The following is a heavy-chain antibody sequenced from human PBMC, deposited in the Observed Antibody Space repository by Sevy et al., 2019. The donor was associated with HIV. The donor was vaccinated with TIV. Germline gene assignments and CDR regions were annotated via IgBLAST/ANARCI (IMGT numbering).Heavy chain of an antibody. CDR3: ARDRGYYDSSGFYSRYYFDY. V-gene: IGHV3-23*01. D-gene: IGHD3-22*01. J-gene: IGHJ4*02. CDR2: ISGSTIDT. CDR1: GFTFGNYA. Sequence: GGSLRLSCAASGFTFGNYAMNWVRQAPGKGLEWVSSISGSTIDTSYADSVKGRFTISRDNSQNTLYLEMNSLRAEDTAVYYCARDRGYYDSSGFYSRYYFDYWGQGTLVTVSS.